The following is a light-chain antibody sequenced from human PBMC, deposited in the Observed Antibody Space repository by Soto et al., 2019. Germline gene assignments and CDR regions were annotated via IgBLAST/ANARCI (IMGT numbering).Light chain of an antibody. Sequence: EIVLTQSPGTLSLSPGERATLSCRASQSVSSSKVAWYQQKPGQAPRLLIYGASNRATGIPDRFSGSGSGTDFTLTISRLEPEDFAVYYCQQYGSSGTFGQGTKVDIK. CDR2: GAS. V-gene: IGKV3-20*01. CDR1: QSVSSSK. J-gene: IGKJ1*01. CDR3: QQYGSSGT.